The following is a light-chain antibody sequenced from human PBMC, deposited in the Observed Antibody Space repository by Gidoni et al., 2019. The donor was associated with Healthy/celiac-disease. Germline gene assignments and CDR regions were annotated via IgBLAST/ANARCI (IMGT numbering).Light chain of an antibody. Sequence: QSALTQPASVSGSPGQSITISCTGTSSDVGGYNYVSWYQQHPGKAPKLMIYEVSTRPSGVSNRFSGSQSGNTASLTISGLQAEDEADYYCSSYTSISTPYVFGTGTKVTVL. J-gene: IGLJ1*01. CDR1: SSDVGGYNY. V-gene: IGLV2-14*01. CDR2: EVS. CDR3: SSYTSISTPYV.